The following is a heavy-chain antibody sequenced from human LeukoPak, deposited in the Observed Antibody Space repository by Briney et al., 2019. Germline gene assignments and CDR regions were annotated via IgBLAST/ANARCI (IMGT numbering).Heavy chain of an antibody. V-gene: IGHV3-30*03. CDR1: GFTFSSYA. CDR3: AGQWLPRKVSHYSDY. CDR2: ISHDESNK. Sequence: GGSLRLSCAASGFTFSSYAMHWVRQAPGKGLEWVAVISHDESNKNYADSVKGRFTISRDNSKNTLYLQMNSLRAEDTAVYYCAGQWLPRKVSHYSDYWGQGTQVTVSS. J-gene: IGHJ4*02. D-gene: IGHD6-19*01.